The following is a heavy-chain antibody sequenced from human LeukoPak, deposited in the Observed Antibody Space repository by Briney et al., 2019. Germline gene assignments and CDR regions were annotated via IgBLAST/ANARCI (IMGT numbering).Heavy chain of an antibody. V-gene: IGHV1-2*02. CDR2: INPNSGGT. CDR1: GYTFTGYY. Sequence: ASVKVSCKASGYTFTGYYMHWVRQAPGQGLEWIGWINPNSGGTNYAQKFQGRVTMTRDTSISTAYMELSRLRSDDTAVYYCARGPLYGSSAFDYWGQGTLVTVSS. J-gene: IGHJ4*02. CDR3: ARGPLYGSSAFDY. D-gene: IGHD3-22*01.